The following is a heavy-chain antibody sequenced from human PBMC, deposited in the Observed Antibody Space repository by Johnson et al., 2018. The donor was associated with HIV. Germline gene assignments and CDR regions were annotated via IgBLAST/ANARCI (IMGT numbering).Heavy chain of an antibody. CDR2: ISSSGSTR. CDR3: ASITTIAAAGSGAFDI. J-gene: IGHJ3*02. Sequence: VQLVESGGGVVQPGRSLRLSCAASGFTFRDYYMSWIRQAPGKGLEWFSYISSSGSTRYDADAVKGRVTIARDNAKNALYLQMNSLRAEDTAVYYCASITTIAAAGSGAFDIWGQGTMVTVSS. V-gene: IGHV3-11*04. D-gene: IGHD6-13*01. CDR1: GFTFRDYY.